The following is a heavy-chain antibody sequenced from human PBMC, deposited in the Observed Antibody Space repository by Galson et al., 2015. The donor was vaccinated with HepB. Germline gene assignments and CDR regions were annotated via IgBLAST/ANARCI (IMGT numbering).Heavy chain of an antibody. J-gene: IGHJ6*02. D-gene: IGHD2-2*03. CDR2: IKSKSGGGTA. Sequence: SLRLSCAASGFTFNNAWMNWVRRAPGKGLEWVGRIKSKSGGGTADYAAPVKGRFTISRDDSKSTLYLQMNGLKIDDTAIYYCSTVGGYCSRTSCHPPYFFYYYGMDVWGQGTTVTVSS. CDR1: GFTFNNAW. CDR3: STVGGYCSRTSCHPPYFFYYYGMDV. V-gene: IGHV3-15*07.